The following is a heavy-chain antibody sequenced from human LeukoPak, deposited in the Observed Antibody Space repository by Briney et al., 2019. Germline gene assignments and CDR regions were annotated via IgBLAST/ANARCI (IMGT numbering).Heavy chain of an antibody. CDR3: ARDDDTAMVMQSY. V-gene: IGHV1-46*01. CDR1: GYIFTTFY. CDR2: INPSGGNT. Sequence: GASAKVSCKASGYIFTTFYMHWVRQAPGQGLEWMGIINPSGGNTGYAQKFQGRVTMTRDTPTSTAYMELRSLRSDDTAVYYCARDDDTAMVMQSYWGQGTLVTVSS. D-gene: IGHD5-18*01. J-gene: IGHJ4*02.